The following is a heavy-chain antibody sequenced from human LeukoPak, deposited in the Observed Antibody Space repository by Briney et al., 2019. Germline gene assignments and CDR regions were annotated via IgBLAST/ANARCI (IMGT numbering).Heavy chain of an antibody. CDR2: IYYSGST. CDR3: ARGYLYYDYVWGSYRFEKGAFDI. Sequence: PSETLSLTCTVSGGSISSSSYYWGWIRQPPGKGLEWIGSIYYSGSTYYNPSLKSRVTISVDTSKNQFSLKLSSVTAADTAVYYCARGYLYYDYVWGSYRFEKGAFDIWGQGTMVTVSS. CDR1: GGSISSSSYY. J-gene: IGHJ3*02. D-gene: IGHD3-16*02. V-gene: IGHV4-39*01.